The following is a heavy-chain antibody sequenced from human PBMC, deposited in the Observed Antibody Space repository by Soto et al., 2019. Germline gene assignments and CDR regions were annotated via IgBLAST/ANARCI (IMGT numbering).Heavy chain of an antibody. J-gene: IGHJ5*02. CDR1: GYTFTSYA. Sequence: ASVKVSCKASGYTFTSYAMHCVRQAPGQRLEWMGWINAGNGNTRYSQKFQGRVTLTRDTSASTAYMDLSSLRSEDTAIYYCARAISGYVTWGQGTLVTVSS. V-gene: IGHV1-3*01. CDR3: ARAISGYVT. D-gene: IGHD5-12*01. CDR2: INAGNGNT.